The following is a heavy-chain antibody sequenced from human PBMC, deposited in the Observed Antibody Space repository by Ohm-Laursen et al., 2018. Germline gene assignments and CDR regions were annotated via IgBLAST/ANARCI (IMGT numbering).Heavy chain of an antibody. V-gene: IGHV3-7*01. CDR2: IKQDGSEK. J-gene: IGHJ4*02. CDR1: GFTFSNYW. CDR3: ARAPPESGTYYFSDY. Sequence: GSLRLSCAASGFTFSNYWMSWVRQAPGKGLEWVANIKQDGSEKYYVDSVKGRFTISRDNAKNSLYLQMNSLRAEDTAVYFCARAPPESGTYYFSDYWGQGTLVTVSS. D-gene: IGHD1-26*01.